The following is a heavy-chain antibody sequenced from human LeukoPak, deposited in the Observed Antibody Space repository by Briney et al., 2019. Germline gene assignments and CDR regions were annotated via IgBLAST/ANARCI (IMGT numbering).Heavy chain of an antibody. V-gene: IGHV5-51*01. J-gene: IGHJ3*02. CDR3: ARHMIVGATNSAFDI. CDR2: IYPGDSDT. CDR1: GYSFTIYW. Sequence: GESLKISCKGSGYSFTIYWIGWVRQMPGKGLEWMGIIYPGDSDTRYSPSFQGQVTISADKSISTAYLQWSSLKASDTAMYYCARHMIVGATNSAFDIWGQGTMVTVSS. D-gene: IGHD1-26*01.